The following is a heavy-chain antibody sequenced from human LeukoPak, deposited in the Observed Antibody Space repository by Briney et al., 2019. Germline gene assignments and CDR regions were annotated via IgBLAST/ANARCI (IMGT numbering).Heavy chain of an antibody. D-gene: IGHD3-9*01. Sequence: GGSLRLSCAASGFTFSSYWMHWVRQAPGKGLVWVSRINSDGSSTSYADSVKGRFTISRDNAKNTLYLQMNSLSAEDTAVYYCARRMRYFDWLFDYWGQGTLVTVSS. CDR3: ARRMRYFDWLFDY. V-gene: IGHV3-74*01. CDR2: INSDGSST. J-gene: IGHJ4*02. CDR1: GFTFSSYW.